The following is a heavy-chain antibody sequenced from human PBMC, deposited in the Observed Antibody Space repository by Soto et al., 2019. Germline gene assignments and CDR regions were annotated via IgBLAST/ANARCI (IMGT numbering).Heavy chain of an antibody. CDR2: VYSNGHT. CDR1: GDSLSRKNNH. J-gene: IGHJ5*02. CDR3: SCFTNGRPGDT. V-gene: IGHV4-39*01. Sequence: SVTLSLTWAVSGDSLSRKNNHWWWTRHPPGKGLGWIGTVYSNGHTYHNPSLKSRLAMAADTSKTQFSLSLIPVTSADTAVDFCSCFTNGRPGDTWGQGTLFTVSS. D-gene: IGHD2-8*01.